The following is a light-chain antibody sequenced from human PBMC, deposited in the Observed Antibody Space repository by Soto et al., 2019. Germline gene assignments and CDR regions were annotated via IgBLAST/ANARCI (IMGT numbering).Light chain of an antibody. V-gene: IGKV1-39*01. CDR2: HSS. Sequence: DSQRTQSPSSLSASVGDRVTITCRASQSISTYLNWYQQKPGKAPKLLIYHSSTLQSGVPSRFSGSGSGTDFTLTISSLQPEDFATYYCQHTYTTPITFGQGTRLEIK. CDR1: QSISTY. CDR3: QHTYTTPIT. J-gene: IGKJ5*01.